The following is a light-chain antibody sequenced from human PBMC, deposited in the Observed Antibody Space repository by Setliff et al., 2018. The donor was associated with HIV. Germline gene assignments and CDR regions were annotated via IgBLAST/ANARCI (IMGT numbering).Light chain of an antibody. Sequence: LTQPASVSGSPGQSIAISCTGTSSDVGGFNYVSWYQQHPGKAPKLMIYDVTNRPSGVSNRFSGTKSGNTAPLTISGLQAEDEADYYCSSYTSTTTYVFGTGTKVTVL. V-gene: IGLV2-14*03. CDR1: SSDVGGFNY. CDR2: DVT. J-gene: IGLJ1*01. CDR3: SSYTSTTTYV.